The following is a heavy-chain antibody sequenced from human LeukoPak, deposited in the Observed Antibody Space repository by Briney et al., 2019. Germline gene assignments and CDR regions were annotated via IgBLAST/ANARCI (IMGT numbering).Heavy chain of an antibody. CDR1: GDSISSYY. V-gene: IGHV4-59*08. CDR3: ARSIIVVVAAGALDI. J-gene: IGHJ3*02. D-gene: IGHD2-21*02. Sequence: PSETLSLTCTVSGDSISSYYWSWIPQPPGKGLEWIGYIYHSGNTNSNPSLKSRITISVDTTKNQFSLKLSSVTAADTAVYYCARSIIVVVAAGALDIWGQGTMVTVSS. CDR2: IYHSGNT.